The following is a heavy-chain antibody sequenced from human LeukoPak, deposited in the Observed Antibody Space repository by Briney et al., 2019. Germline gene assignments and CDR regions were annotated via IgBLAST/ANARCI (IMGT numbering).Heavy chain of an antibody. CDR2: ISSSSSYI. CDR1: GFTFSSYS. J-gene: IGHJ4*02. CDR3: ARDPPYYDFWSDDAYYFDY. V-gene: IGHV3-21*01. Sequence: GGSLGLSCAASGFTFSSYSMNWVRQAPGKGLEWVSSISSSSSYIYYADSVKGRFTISRDNAKNSLYLQMNSLRAEDTAVYYCARDPPYYDFWSDDAYYFDYWGQGTLVTVSS. D-gene: IGHD3-3*01.